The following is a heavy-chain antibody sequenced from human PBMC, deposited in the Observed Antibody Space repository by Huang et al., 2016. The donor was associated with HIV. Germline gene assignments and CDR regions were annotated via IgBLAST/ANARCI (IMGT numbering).Heavy chain of an antibody. J-gene: IGHJ6*02. D-gene: IGHD1-7*01. CDR3: ATKTGGMDI. CDR2: IRQDESEK. CDR1: TFTFAAYW. Sequence: VESGGRLVQPGGSIRLSCVGSTFTFAAYWMSWVRQPPGKGVEWVANIRQDESEKYYVDSVKGRFNISRDNAKKVLFLEMNNVTVEDTATYYCATKTGGMDIWGQGTTVTVS. V-gene: IGHV3-7*03.